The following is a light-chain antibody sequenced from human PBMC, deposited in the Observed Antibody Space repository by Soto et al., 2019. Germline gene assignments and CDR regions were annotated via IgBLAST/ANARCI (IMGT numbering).Light chain of an antibody. V-gene: IGKV3-15*01. CDR2: GAS. J-gene: IGKJ1*01. CDR1: QSVNNN. CDR3: QEYNTWPWT. Sequence: ETLMTHSLSNLSVSPVSRPTFSCGASQSVNNNLAWYQQKLGQAPRVLIYGASTRATGIPARFTGSGSGTEFILTITSLQSEDSAVYYCQEYNTWPWTFGQGTKVDI.